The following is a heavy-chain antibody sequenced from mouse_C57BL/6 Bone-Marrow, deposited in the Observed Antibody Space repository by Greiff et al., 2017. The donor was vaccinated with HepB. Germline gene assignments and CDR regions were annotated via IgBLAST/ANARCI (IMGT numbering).Heavy chain of an antibody. CDR3: ARDAGYGSSYDAMDY. V-gene: IGHV7-1*01. CDR1: GFTFSDFY. D-gene: IGHD1-1*01. CDR2: SRNKANDYTT. J-gene: IGHJ4*01. Sequence: EVMLVESGGGLVQSGRSLRLSCATSGFTFSDFYMEWVRQAPGKGLEWIAASRNKANDYTTEYSASVKGRFIVSRDTSQSILYLQMNALRAEDTAIYYCARDAGYGSSYDAMDYWGQGTSVTVSS.